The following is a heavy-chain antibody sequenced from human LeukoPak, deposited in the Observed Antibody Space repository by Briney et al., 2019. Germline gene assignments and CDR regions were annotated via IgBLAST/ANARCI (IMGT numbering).Heavy chain of an antibody. J-gene: IGHJ5*02. CDR3: ARRTGGDIVVAPAAILRGWFDP. CDR2: IYHSGST. D-gene: IGHD2-2*02. Sequence: HPSETLSLTCAVSGYSISSGYYWGWIRQPPGKGLEWIGSIYHSGSTYYNPSLKSRVTISVDTSKNQFSLKLSSVTAADTAVYYCARRTGGDIVVAPAAILRGWFDPWGQGTLVTVSS. V-gene: IGHV4-38-2*01. CDR1: GYSISSGYY.